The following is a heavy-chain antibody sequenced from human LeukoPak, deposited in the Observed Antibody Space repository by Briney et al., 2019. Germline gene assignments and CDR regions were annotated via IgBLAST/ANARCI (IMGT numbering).Heavy chain of an antibody. V-gene: IGHV4-59*01. CDR3: AKVAAPGTCKSVFDY. D-gene: IGHD6-13*01. CDR2: IYYSGIT. J-gene: IGHJ4*02. Sequence: SETLSLTCTVSGGSFSSYYWSWIRQPPGKGLEWIGYIYYSGITNHNPSLKSRVTISIDTSKNQFSLKVSSVTAADTAVYYCAKVAAPGTCKSVFDYWGQGTLVTVSS. CDR1: GGSFSSYY.